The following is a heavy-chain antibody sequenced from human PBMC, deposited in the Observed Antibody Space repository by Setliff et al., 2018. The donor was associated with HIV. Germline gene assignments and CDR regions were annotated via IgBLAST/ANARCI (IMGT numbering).Heavy chain of an antibody. CDR3: ARSHFITLFGVIYYPGYFDL. CDR1: GYSFTNFL. V-gene: IGHV5-51*01. J-gene: IGHJ2*01. D-gene: IGHD3-3*01. Sequence: GESLKISCKGFGYSFTNFLIGWVRQMPGKGLEWMGIVSPSDSATAYSPSFQGQITISADKSISTAYLQWSSLKASDTAIYYCARSHFITLFGVIYYPGYFDLWGRGTQVTVSS. CDR2: VSPSDSAT.